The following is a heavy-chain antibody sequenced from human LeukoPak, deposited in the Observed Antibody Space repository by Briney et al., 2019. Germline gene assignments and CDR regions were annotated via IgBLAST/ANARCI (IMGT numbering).Heavy chain of an antibody. CDR1: GGSISSYY. Sequence: SETLSLTCTVSGGSISSYYWSWIRQPPGKGLEWIGQIYNSGGTHYNPSLKSRVIISIDTSNNQFSLKVSSVTAADTAVYYGGRDGSYYFDYWGQGTLVTVSS. V-gene: IGHV4-59*01. J-gene: IGHJ4*02. CDR2: IYNSGGT. CDR3: GRDGSYYFDY.